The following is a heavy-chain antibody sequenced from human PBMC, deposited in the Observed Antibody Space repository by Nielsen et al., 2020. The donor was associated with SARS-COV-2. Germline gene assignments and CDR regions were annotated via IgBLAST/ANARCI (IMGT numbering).Heavy chain of an antibody. Sequence: GESLKISCAASGFTFSGSAMHWVRQASGKGLEWVGRIRSKANSYATAYAASVKGRFTISRDDSKNTAYLQMNSLKTEDTAVYYCTRFIGSLYYYGMDVWCQGTTVTVSS. CDR2: IRSKANSYAT. J-gene: IGHJ6*02. CDR3: TRFIGSLYYYGMDV. CDR1: GFTFSGSA. V-gene: IGHV3-73*01.